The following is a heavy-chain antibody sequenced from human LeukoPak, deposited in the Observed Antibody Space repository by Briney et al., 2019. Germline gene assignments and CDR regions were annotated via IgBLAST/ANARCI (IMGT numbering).Heavy chain of an antibody. CDR3: ARGQEVGLLWSGEQWDDAFDI. D-gene: IGHD3-10*01. Sequence: PSETLSLTCAVYGGSFSGYYWSWIRQPPGKGLEWIGEINHSGSTNYNPSLKSRVTISVDTSKNQFSLKLSSVTAADTAVYYCARGQEVGLLWSGEQWDDAFDIWGQGTMVTVSS. CDR2: INHSGST. CDR1: GGSFSGYY. J-gene: IGHJ3*02. V-gene: IGHV4-34*01.